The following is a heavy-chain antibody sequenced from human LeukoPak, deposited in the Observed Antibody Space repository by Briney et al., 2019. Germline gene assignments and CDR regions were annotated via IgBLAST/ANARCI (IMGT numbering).Heavy chain of an antibody. V-gene: IGHV3-33*01. J-gene: IGHJ4*02. CDR1: GFTFSSYG. D-gene: IGHD6-19*01. CDR3: ARDPSSGWLPDDY. Sequence: GGSLRLSCAASGFTFSSYGMHWVRQAPGKGLEWVAVIWYDGSNKYYADSVKGRSTISRDNSKNTLYLQMNSLRAEDTAVYYCARDPSSGWLPDDYWGQGTLVTVSS. CDR2: IWYDGSNK.